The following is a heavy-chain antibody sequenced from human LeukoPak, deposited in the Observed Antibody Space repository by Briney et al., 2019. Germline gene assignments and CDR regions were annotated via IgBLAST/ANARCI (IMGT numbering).Heavy chain of an antibody. J-gene: IGHJ4*02. CDR3: ASSSGDPYYFDF. D-gene: IGHD2-21*02. CDR2: IYSGGST. Sequence: GGSLRLSCAASGFTVTSKYMSWVRQAPGMGLEWVSLIYSGGSTNYADSVKGRFTISRDSYKSTLYLQLNSLRADDTAVYYCASSSGDPYYFDFWGQGALLTVSS. CDR1: GFTVTSKY. V-gene: IGHV3-66*01.